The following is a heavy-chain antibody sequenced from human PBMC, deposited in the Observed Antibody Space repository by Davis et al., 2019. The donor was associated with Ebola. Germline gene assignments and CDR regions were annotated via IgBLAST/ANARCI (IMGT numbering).Heavy chain of an antibody. D-gene: IGHD1-26*01. CDR3: ARDLHSGTTGAFDI. CDR1: GFTFSSYS. V-gene: IGHV3-33*08. J-gene: IGHJ3*02. CDR2: IWYDGSNK. Sequence: GGSLRLSCAASGFTFSSYSMNWVRQAPGKGLEWVAVIWYDGSNKYYADSVKGRFTISRDNSKNTLYLQMNSLRAEDTAVYYCARDLHSGTTGAFDIWGQGTMVTVSS.